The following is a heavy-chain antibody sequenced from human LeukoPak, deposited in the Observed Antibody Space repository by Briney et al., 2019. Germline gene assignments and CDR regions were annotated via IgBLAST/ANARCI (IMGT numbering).Heavy chain of an antibody. V-gene: IGHV6-1*01. CDR3: ARDVGTTGWHTFDY. Sequence: SQTLSLTCAISGDSVFSNNGAWNWIRQSPSRGLEWLGRTYYRSKWYNDYAESLISRITISPVTSKNQFSLQLYSVTPEDTAVYYWARDVGTTGWHTFDYWGQGTLVTVSS. D-gene: IGHD3-9*01. CDR2: TYYRSKWYN. CDR1: GDSVFSNNGA. J-gene: IGHJ4*02.